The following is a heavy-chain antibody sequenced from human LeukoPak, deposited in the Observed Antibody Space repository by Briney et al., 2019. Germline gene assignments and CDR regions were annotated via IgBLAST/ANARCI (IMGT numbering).Heavy chain of an antibody. J-gene: IGHJ4*02. CDR2: IWYDESKE. CDR3: ARVFYCSSSSCSSQYYFDY. V-gene: IGHV3-33*01. D-gene: IGHD2-2*01. Sequence: GRSLRLSCAASGFTFSSHGMHWVRQAPGKGLEWVAIIWYDESKEYYADSVKGRFAISRDNAKNSLYLQMNSLRVEDMAVYYCARVFYCSSSSCSSQYYFDYWGQGTLVTVSS. CDR1: GFTFSSHG.